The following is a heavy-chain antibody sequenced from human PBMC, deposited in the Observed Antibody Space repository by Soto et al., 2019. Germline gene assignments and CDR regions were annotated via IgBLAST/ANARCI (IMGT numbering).Heavy chain of an antibody. Sequence: EVQLVESGGGLVQPGGSLKLSCAASGFTFSGSAMHWVRQASGKGLEWVGRIRSKANSYATAYAASVKGRFTISRDDSKNTGYLQMNSLKTEDTAVYYCTSPKYYDFWSGYYNDAFDIWGQGTMVTVSS. CDR2: IRSKANSYAT. V-gene: IGHV3-73*01. CDR1: GFTFSGSA. D-gene: IGHD3-3*01. J-gene: IGHJ3*02. CDR3: TSPKYYDFWSGYYNDAFDI.